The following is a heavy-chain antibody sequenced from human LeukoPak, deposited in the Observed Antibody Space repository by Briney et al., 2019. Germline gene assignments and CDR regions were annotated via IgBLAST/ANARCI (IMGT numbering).Heavy chain of an antibody. D-gene: IGHD3-3*01. CDR3: AREYYDFWSGYYSYYYYYMDV. J-gene: IGHJ6*03. CDR1: GFTVSSNY. V-gene: IGHV3-66*02. Sequence: GGSLRLSCAASGFTVSSNYMSWVRQAPGKGLEWVSVIYSGGSTYYADSVKGRFTISRDNSKNTLYLQMNSLRAEDTAVYYCAREYYDFWSGYYSYYYYYMDVWGKGTTVTVSS. CDR2: IYSGGST.